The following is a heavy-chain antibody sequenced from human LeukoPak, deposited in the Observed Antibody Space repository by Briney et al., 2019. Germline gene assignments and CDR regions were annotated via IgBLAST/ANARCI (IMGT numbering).Heavy chain of an antibody. CDR1: GFTFSSYA. Sequence: PGGSLRLSCAASGFTFSSYAMYWVRQAPGRGLEWVAVISYDGSSKYSADSVKGRFTISRDNSKNTLYLQMNSLRPDDTAVYYYARDREAYSNPMKDGAFDIWGQGTMVTVSS. CDR2: ISYDGSSK. J-gene: IGHJ3*02. V-gene: IGHV3-30*04. CDR3: ARDREAYSNPMKDGAFDI. D-gene: IGHD4-11*01.